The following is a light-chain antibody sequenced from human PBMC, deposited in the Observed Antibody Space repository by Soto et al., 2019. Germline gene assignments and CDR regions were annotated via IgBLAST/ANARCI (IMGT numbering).Light chain of an antibody. CDR3: CSYAGSSTSYVV. Sequence: QSVLTQPASVSGSPGQSITISCTGTSSDVGSYNLVSWYQQHPGKAPKLMIYEVSKRPSGVSNRFSGSKSGNTASLTISGLQAEDEADYYCCSYAGSSTSYVVFGGGTKLT. CDR2: EVS. CDR1: SSDVGSYNL. J-gene: IGLJ2*01. V-gene: IGLV2-23*02.